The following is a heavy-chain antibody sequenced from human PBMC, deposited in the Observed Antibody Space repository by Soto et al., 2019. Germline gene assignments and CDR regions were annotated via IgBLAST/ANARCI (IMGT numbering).Heavy chain of an antibody. J-gene: IGHJ5*02. CDR1: GYTLPGYY. Sequence: SLKVSCKASGYTLPGYYMHRVRPAPEQGLEWIEWINPNSGGTNYAQKFQGWVTMTRDTSISTAYMELSRLRSDDTAVYYCSRGLFDSPPSITMVRGVIYRFDPWGQGPLVTVSS. CDR2: INPNSGGT. V-gene: IGHV1-2*04. CDR3: SRGLFDSPPSITMVRGVIYRFDP. D-gene: IGHD3-10*01.